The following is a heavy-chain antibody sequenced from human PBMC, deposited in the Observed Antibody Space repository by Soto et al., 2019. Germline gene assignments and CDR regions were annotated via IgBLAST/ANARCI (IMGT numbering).Heavy chain of an antibody. Sequence: GGSLRLSCAASGFTFSSYSMNWVRQAPGKGLEWVSYISSSSSTINYAESVMGRFTISRDNSKNTLYLQMNSLRAEDTAVYNCAKEPVGPDWYFDLWGRGTLVTVSS. CDR2: ISSSSSTI. J-gene: IGHJ2*01. CDR3: AKEPVGPDWYFDL. V-gene: IGHV3-48*01. CDR1: GFTFSSYS.